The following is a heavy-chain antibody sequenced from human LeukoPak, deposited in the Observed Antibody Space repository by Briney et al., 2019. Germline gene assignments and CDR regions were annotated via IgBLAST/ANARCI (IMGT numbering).Heavy chain of an antibody. CDR1: GGTFSSYA. D-gene: IGHD6-19*01. Sequence: GASVKVSCKASGGTFSSYAISWVRQAPGQGLEWMGGIIPIFGTANYAQKFQGRVTITADESTSTAYMELSSLRSEDTAVYHCASGWYSDRLFDYWGQGTLVTVSS. J-gene: IGHJ4*02. CDR3: ASGWYSDRLFDY. V-gene: IGHV1-69*01. CDR2: IIPIFGTA.